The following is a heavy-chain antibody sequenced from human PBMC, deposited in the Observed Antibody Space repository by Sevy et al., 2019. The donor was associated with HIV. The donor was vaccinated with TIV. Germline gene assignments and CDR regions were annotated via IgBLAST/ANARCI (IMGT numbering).Heavy chain of an antibody. V-gene: IGHV4-39*01. CDR1: GGSISNSNNY. J-gene: IGHJ4*02. D-gene: IGHD6-19*01. Sequence: SETLSLTCSVSGGSISNSNNYWAWIRQPPGKGLDWIASIYYTGSTYYNPSLKNRVTISVDASKNQFSLKLSFVTAADTAVYYCARQSGSGWYPIAYWGQGTLVTVSS. CDR2: IYYTGST. CDR3: ARQSGSGWYPIAY.